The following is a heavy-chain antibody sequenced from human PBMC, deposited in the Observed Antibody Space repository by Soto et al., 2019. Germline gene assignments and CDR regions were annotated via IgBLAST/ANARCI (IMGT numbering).Heavy chain of an antibody. J-gene: IGHJ3*02. CDR2: INHSGST. Sequence: PSETLSLTCAVYGGSFSGYYWSWIRQPPGKGLEWIGEINHSGSTNYNPSLKSRVTISVDTSKNQFSLKLSSVTAADTAVYYCARGEDVVVVAARAGAFDIWGQGTMVTVSS. CDR1: GGSFSGYY. V-gene: IGHV4-34*01. D-gene: IGHD2-15*01. CDR3: ARGEDVVVVAARAGAFDI.